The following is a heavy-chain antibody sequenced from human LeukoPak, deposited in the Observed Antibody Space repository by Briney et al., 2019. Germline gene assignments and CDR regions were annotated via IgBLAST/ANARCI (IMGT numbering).Heavy chain of an antibody. D-gene: IGHD1-26*01. CDR3: AREAPYSGSYAKPFDY. J-gene: IGHJ4*02. CDR2: IIPAFATG. CDR1: GGTFNTYA. V-gene: IGHV1-69*05. Sequence: AVKVSCKASGGTFNTYAISWVRQAPGQGLEWMGGIIPAFATGNYAQKFQGRVTMTTDTSTSTAYMELRSLRSDDTAVYYCAREAPYSGSYAKPFDYWGQGTLVTVSS.